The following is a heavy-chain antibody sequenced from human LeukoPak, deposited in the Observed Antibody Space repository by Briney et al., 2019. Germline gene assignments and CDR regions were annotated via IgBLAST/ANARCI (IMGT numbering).Heavy chain of an antibody. CDR1: GFSLSTSGMR. Sequence: SGPTLVNPTQTLTLTCTSSGFSLSTSGMRVSWIRQPPGKALEWLARIDWDDDKFYSTSLKTRLTISKDTSKNQVVLTMTNMDPVDTGTYYCARMGEYSYGGSYYFDYWGQGTLVTVSS. CDR2: IDWDDDK. J-gene: IGHJ4*02. V-gene: IGHV2-70*04. CDR3: ARMGEYSYGGSYYFDY. D-gene: IGHD5-18*01.